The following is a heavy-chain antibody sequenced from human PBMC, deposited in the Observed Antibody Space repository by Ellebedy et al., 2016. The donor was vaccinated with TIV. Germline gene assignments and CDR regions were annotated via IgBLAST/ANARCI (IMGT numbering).Heavy chain of an antibody. Sequence: MPSETLSLTCTVSGGSIRSSTYYWAWIRQPPGKGLEWLGNTFYSGSAYYNTSLQSRVTMSVDTSKNQFSLKLNSVTAADTAVYFCARAAWTWYIDLWGRGTPVKVSS. CDR2: TFYSGSA. CDR3: ARAAWTWYIDL. V-gene: IGHV4-39*07. CDR1: GGSIRSSTYY. D-gene: IGHD1-1*01. J-gene: IGHJ2*01.